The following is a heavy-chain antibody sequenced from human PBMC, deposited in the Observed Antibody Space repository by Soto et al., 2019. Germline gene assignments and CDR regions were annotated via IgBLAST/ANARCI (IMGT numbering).Heavy chain of an antibody. CDR3: ARHEAGWYFDS. CDR1: LGSITSGTNY. Sequence: PSESLSLTCTVSLGSITSGTNYWAWIRQPPGKGLEWIANIYYSGSTFYNPSLKSRVTISLDTSKNQFSLKLRSVTAADTAVYYCARHEAGWYFDSWGQGTPVTVSS. J-gene: IGHJ4*02. D-gene: IGHD6-25*01. V-gene: IGHV4-39*01. CDR2: IYYSGST.